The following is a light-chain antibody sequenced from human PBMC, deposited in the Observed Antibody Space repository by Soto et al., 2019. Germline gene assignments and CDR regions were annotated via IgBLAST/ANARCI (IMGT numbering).Light chain of an antibody. CDR2: DAS. CDR3: QQYADLPLT. V-gene: IGKV1-33*01. Sequence: DIQLTQSPSSLSASVGDRVTITCPASQDINNYLNWYQQKPGKAPKLLIFDASSVETGVPSRFSGSGSGTHFTFTISSREPEDIATYHCQQYADLPLTFGGGTRVELK. CDR1: QDINNY. J-gene: IGKJ4*01.